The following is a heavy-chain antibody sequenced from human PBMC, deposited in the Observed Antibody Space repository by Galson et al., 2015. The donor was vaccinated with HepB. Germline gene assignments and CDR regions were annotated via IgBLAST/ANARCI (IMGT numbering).Heavy chain of an antibody. D-gene: IGHD4-23*01. CDR1: GFTFSSYG. J-gene: IGHJ6*02. CDR2: ISYDGSNK. Sequence: SLRLSCAASGFTFSSYGMHWVRQAPGKGLEWVAVISYDGSNKYYADSVKGRFTISRDNSKNTLYLQMNSLRAEDTAVYYCAKGGNYGGNRDVGFGFYGMDVWGQGTTVTVSS. CDR3: AKGGNYGGNRDVGFGFYGMDV. V-gene: IGHV3-30*18.